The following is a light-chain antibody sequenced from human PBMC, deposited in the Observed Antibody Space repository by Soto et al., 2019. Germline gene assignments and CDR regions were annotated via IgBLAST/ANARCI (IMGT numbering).Light chain of an antibody. Sequence: DIQMTQSPSSLSASVGDTVTLTCRASQDIQYSLAGYQQKPGKAPSLLIFGASLLQPGVASRFNGSGSATEVTLTISSLQAEDVATYYCQKYQSAPLTCGGGTNVEIK. J-gene: IGKJ4*02. V-gene: IGKV1-27*01. CDR3: QKYQSAPLT. CDR1: QDIQYS. CDR2: GAS.